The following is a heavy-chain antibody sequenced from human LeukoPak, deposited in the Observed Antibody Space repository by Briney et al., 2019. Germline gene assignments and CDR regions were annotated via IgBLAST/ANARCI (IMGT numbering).Heavy chain of an antibody. V-gene: IGHV4-38-2*02. Sequence: SETLSLTCTVSGYSISSGYYWGWIRQPPGKGLEWIGSIYHSGSTYYNPSLKSRVTISVDTSKNQFSLKLSSVTAADTAVYYCAKNFGIQLWSIDYWGQGTLVTVSS. CDR3: AKNFGIQLWSIDY. CDR2: IYHSGST. J-gene: IGHJ4*02. D-gene: IGHD5-18*01. CDR1: GYSISSGYY.